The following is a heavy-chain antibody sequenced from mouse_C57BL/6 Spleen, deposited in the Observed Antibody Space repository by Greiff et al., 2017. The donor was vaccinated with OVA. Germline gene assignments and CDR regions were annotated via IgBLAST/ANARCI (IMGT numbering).Heavy chain of an antibody. J-gene: IGHJ4*01. CDR1: GYTFTDYY. Sequence: EVQLQQSGPVLVKPGASVKMSCKASGYTFTDYYMNWVKQSHGKSLEWIGVINPYNGGTSSNPKFKGKATLTVDKSSSTAYMELNSLTSEDSAVYYCARPHYSNYDYAMDYWGQGTSVTVSS. V-gene: IGHV1-19*01. D-gene: IGHD2-5*01. CDR3: ARPHYSNYDYAMDY. CDR2: INPYNGGT.